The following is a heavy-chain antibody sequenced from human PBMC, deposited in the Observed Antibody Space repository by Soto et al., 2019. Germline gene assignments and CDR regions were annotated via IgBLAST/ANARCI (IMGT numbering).Heavy chain of an antibody. J-gene: IGHJ4*02. D-gene: IGHD6-13*01. V-gene: IGHV1-18*01. CDR3: ARDGTDRGYSRSWYPLDL. CDR2: INSYNGNT. Sequence: ASVKVSCKASGHTFTSYGISWVRQAPGQGLEWMGWINSYNGNTNYAQKLQGRVTMTTDTSTSTAYMELRSLRSDDTAVYHCARDGTDRGYSRSWYPLDLWGEGTLVTVAS. CDR1: GHTFTSYG.